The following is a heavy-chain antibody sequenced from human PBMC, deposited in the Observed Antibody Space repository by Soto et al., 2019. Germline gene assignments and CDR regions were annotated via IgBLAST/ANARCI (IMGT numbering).Heavy chain of an antibody. CDR1: GGTFSSYS. J-gene: IGHJ4*02. Sequence: QVQLVQSGAEVKKPGSSVKVSCKASGGTFSSYSINWVRQAPGQGLEWMGEIIPIFGTANYAKKFQGRVTITADESTSRVCMEVSSMRSEDTAGYCCGRDGGRDSGGVDYWGQGSLVTVSS. CDR2: IIPIFGTA. D-gene: IGHD1-26*01. V-gene: IGHV1-69*01. CDR3: GRDGGRDSGGVDY.